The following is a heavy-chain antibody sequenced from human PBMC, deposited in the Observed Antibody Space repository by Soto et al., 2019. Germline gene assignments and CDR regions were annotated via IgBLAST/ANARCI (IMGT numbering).Heavy chain of an antibody. CDR3: ARDEMTTVTDFWFDP. CDR1: GGTFSSYT. D-gene: IGHD4-17*01. CDR2: IIPILGIA. V-gene: IGHV1-69*04. J-gene: IGHJ5*02. Sequence: SVKVSCKASGGTFSSYTISWVRQAPGQGLEWMGRIIPILGIANYAQKFQGRVTITADKSTSTAYMELSSLRSEDTAVYYCARDEMTTVTDFWFDPWGQGTLVTVSS.